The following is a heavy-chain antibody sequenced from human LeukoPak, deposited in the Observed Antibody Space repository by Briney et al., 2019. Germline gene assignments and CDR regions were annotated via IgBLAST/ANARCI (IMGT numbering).Heavy chain of an antibody. Sequence: QPGGSLRLSCAASGFTFSSYAMHWVRQAPGKGLEWVSRINSDGSSTTYADSVKGRFSISRDNAKNTLYLQMNSLRPEDTAVYYCARGGNTGYSYGLKHDYWGQGTLVTVSS. V-gene: IGHV3-74*01. CDR3: ARGGNTGYSYGLKHDY. J-gene: IGHJ4*02. D-gene: IGHD5-18*01. CDR2: INSDGSST. CDR1: GFTFSSYA.